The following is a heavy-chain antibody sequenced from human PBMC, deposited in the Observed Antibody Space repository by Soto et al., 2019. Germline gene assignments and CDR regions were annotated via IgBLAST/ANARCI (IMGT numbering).Heavy chain of an antibody. Sequence: PSETLSLTCTVSGGSVTNSSYYWGWIRQSPGKGLEWIGSVYYRGRSYSKSSVKSRVTISVDASKNRFSLSLNSVTASDTAVYFCVSQRTTVPTQAYFDYWGPGARVTAS. J-gene: IGHJ4*02. V-gene: IGHV4-39*01. CDR2: VYYRGRS. CDR3: VSQRTTVPTQAYFDY. CDR1: GGSVTNSSYY. D-gene: IGHD4-17*01.